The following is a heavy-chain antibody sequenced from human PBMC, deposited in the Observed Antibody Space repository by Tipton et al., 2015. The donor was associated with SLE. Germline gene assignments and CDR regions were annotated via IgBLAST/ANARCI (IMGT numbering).Heavy chain of an antibody. CDR3: AILGTGWNNDAFDI. CDR2: IYGGGST. J-gene: IGHJ3*02. Sequence: SLRLSCAASGFTVSGNYMGWVRQAPGKGLDWVSVIYGGGSTDYAASVKGGFTISRGNSQNTLFLQMNRLRADDTAGYYCAILGTGWNNDAFDIWGQGTMVTVSS. D-gene: IGHD1/OR15-1a*01. CDR1: GFTVSGNY. V-gene: IGHV3-53*01.